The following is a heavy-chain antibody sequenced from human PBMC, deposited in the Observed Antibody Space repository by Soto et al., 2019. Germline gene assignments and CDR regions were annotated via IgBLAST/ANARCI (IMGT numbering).Heavy chain of an antibody. Sequence: GSSVKVSCKASGYTFTSYAMHWVRQAPGQRLEWMGWINAGNGNTKYSQKFQGRVTITRDTSASTAYMELSSLRSEDTAVYYCARSEADQQLVSIGFDYWGQGTLVTVSS. J-gene: IGHJ4*02. V-gene: IGHV1-3*01. CDR2: INAGNGNT. CDR1: GYTFTSYA. CDR3: ARSEADQQLVSIGFDY. D-gene: IGHD6-6*01.